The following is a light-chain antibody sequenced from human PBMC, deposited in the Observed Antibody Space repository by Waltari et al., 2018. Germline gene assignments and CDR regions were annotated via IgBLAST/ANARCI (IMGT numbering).Light chain of an antibody. V-gene: IGLV2-11*01. CDR1: TTDVGGFTY. J-gene: IGLJ2*01. CDR2: DVS. CDR3: CSYAASYVV. Sequence: QSALTQPRSVSGSPGQSVTISCTGATTDVGGFTYVSWYQQHPGKAPKLTIYDVSKRPSGVPDRFSGSKSGYTASLTISGLQAEDEADYYCCSYAASYVVFGGGTKLTVL.